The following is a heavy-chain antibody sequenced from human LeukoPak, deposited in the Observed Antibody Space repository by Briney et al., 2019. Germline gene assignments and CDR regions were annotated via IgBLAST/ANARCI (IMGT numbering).Heavy chain of an antibody. D-gene: IGHD4/OR15-4a*01. V-gene: IGHV3-23*01. Sequence: GGSLRLSCAAAGVTFSIYGMTWVRQAPGKGLEWVSTISGSGFRTNYADSVKGRFTISRDNSKNSVYLQMNSLRAEDTAVYYCTRLHGAYPIDFWGQGTLVTVSS. J-gene: IGHJ4*02. CDR2: ISGSGFRT. CDR3: TRLHGAYPIDF. CDR1: GVTFSIYG.